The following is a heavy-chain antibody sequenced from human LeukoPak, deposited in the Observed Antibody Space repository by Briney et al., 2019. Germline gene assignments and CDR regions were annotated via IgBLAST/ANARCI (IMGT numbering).Heavy chain of an antibody. CDR2: ISGSGGST. D-gene: IGHD5-24*01. CDR3: AKVGAATKYYFDY. V-gene: IGHV3-23*01. Sequence: PGGSLRLSCAASGFTFSSYAMSWVRQAPGKGLAWVSAISGSGGSTYYADSVKGRFTISRDNSKNTLYLQMNSLRAEDPAVYYCAKVGAATKYYFDYWGQGTLVTVSP. J-gene: IGHJ4*02. CDR1: GFTFSSYA.